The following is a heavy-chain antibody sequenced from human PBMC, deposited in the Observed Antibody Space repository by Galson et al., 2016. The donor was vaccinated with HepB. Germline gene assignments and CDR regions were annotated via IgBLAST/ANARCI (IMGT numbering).Heavy chain of an antibody. CDR3: ARVMVRRWELLDDAFDI. CDR2: IYHSGST. D-gene: IGHD1-26*01. V-gene: IGHV4-38-2*01. Sequence: SETLSLTCAVSGCSISSGYYWGWIRQPPGKGLEWIGSIYHSGSTYYNPSLKSRVTISVDTSKNQFSLKLNSVTAADTAVYYCARVMVRRWELLDDAFDIWGQGTMVTV. CDR1: GCSISSGYY. J-gene: IGHJ3*02.